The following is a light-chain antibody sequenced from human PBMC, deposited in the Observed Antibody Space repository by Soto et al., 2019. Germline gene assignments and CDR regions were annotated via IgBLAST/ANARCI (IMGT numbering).Light chain of an antibody. Sequence: DIQMTQSPSTLSASVGDRVTIICRASQSISSWLAWYQQKPGKAPKLLINKASSLESGVPSRFSGSGSGTEFTLTISSLQPDDFATYYCQQYNSYSFGQGTKVDIK. CDR2: KAS. J-gene: IGKJ1*01. CDR1: QSISSW. CDR3: QQYNSYS. V-gene: IGKV1-5*03.